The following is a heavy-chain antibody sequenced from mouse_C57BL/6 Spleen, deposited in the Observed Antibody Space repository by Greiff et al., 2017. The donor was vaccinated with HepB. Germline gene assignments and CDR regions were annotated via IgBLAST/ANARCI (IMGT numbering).Heavy chain of an antibody. CDR1: GYTFTSYG. D-gene: IGHD1-1*02. CDR2: IYPRSGNT. CDR3: ARKLSVYFDY. J-gene: IGHJ2*01. V-gene: IGHV1-81*01. Sequence: QVQLQQSGAELARPGASVKLSCKASGYTFTSYGISWVKQRTGQGLEWIGEIYPRSGNTYYNEKFKGKATLTADKSSSTAYMELRSLTSEDSAVYFCARKLSVYFDYWGQGTTLTVSS.